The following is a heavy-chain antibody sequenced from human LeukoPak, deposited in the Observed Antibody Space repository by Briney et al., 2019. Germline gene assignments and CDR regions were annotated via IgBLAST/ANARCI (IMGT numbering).Heavy chain of an antibody. D-gene: IGHD2-2*01. V-gene: IGHV1-69*04. J-gene: IGHJ6*02. CDR2: IIPILGIA. CDR1: GGTFSSYA. CDR3: AAASPKTQYYYYYYGMDV. Sequence: SVKVSCKASGGTFSSYAISWVRQAPGQRLEWMGRIIPILGIANYAQKFQGRVTITADKSTSTAYMELSSLRSEDTAVYYCAAASPKTQYYYYYYGMDVWGQGTTVTVSS.